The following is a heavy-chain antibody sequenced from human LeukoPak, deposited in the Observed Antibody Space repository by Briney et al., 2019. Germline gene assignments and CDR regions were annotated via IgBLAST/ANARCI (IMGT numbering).Heavy chain of an antibody. CDR2: IYYSGST. J-gene: IGHJ4*02. CDR3: ARADYYGSGSYI. CDR1: GGSISSYY. Sequence: SETLSLTCTVSGGSISSYYWSWTRQPPGKGLEWIGYIYYSGSTNYNPSLKSRVTISVDTSKNQFSLKLSSVTAADTAVYYCARADYYGSGSYIWGQGTLVTVSS. D-gene: IGHD3-10*01. V-gene: IGHV4-59*01.